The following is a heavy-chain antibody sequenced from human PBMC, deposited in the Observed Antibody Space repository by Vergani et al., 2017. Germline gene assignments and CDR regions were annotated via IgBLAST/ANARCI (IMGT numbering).Heavy chain of an antibody. CDR3: AGPGGWAVFSPSPYGMDV. CDR1: GGSVSSGSYY. J-gene: IGHJ6*02. V-gene: IGHV4-61*01. D-gene: IGHD3-16*01. Sequence: QVQLQESGPGLVKPSETLSLTCTVSGGSVSSGSYYWSWIRQPPGKGLEWIGYIYYSGSTYYNPSLKSRVTISVDTSKNQFSLKLSSVAAADTAVYYFAGPGGWAVFSPSPYGMDVWGQGTTVTVSS. CDR2: IYYSGST.